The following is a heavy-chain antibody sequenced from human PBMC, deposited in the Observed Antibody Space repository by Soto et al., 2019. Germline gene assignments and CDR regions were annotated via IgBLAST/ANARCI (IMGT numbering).Heavy chain of an antibody. D-gene: IGHD1-1*01. V-gene: IGHV4-30-4*01. CDR1: GGSISSGDYY. CDR2: IYYSGST. Sequence: SETLSLTCTVSGGSISSGDYYWSWIRQPPGKGLEWIGYIYYSGSTYYNPSLKSRVTISVDTSKNQFSLKLSSVTAADTAVYYCARDRTTRSGSHTRTNYYYYGMDVWGQGTTVTVSS. CDR3: ARDRTTRSGSHTRTNYYYYGMDV. J-gene: IGHJ6*02.